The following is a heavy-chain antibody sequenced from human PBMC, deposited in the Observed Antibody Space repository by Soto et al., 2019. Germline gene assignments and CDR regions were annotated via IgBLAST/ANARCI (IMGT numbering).Heavy chain of an antibody. CDR1: GYTFTSYA. CDR2: INAGNGNT. D-gene: IGHD3-9*01. V-gene: IGHV1-3*01. CDR3: ARGLSYDILTGLLYE. Sequence: GASVKVSCKASGYTFTSYAMHWVRQAPGQRLEWMGWINAGNGNTKYSQKFQGRVTITRDTSASTAYMELSSLRSEDTAVYYCARGLSYDILTGLLYEWGQGTLVTVS. J-gene: IGHJ4*02.